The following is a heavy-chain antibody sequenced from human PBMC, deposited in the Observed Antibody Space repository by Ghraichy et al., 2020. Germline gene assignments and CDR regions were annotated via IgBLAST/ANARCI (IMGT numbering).Heavy chain of an antibody. V-gene: IGHV3-48*02. D-gene: IGHD2-2*01. J-gene: IGHJ4*02. CDR1: GFTFSSYS. Sequence: GESLNISCAASGFTFSSYSMNWVRQAPGKGLEWVSYISSSSSTIYYADSVKGRFTISRDNAKNSLYLQMNSLRDEDTAVYYCARGGDIVVVPAAPRGDLDYWGQGTLVTVSS. CDR3: ARGGDIVVVPAAPRGDLDY. CDR2: ISSSSSTI.